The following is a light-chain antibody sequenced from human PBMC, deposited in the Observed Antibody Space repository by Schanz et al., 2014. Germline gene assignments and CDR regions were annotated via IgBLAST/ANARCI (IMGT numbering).Light chain of an antibody. CDR1: SSNIGAGYD. CDR3: CSYAGSTNLR. J-gene: IGLJ3*02. CDR2: GNS. Sequence: QSVLTQPPSVSGAPGQRVTISCTGSSSNIGAGYDVHWYQQLPGSAPKLLIYGNSNRPSGVPDRFSGSKSGTSAFLAISGLESEDEADYYCCSYAGSTNLRFGGGTKVTVL. V-gene: IGLV1-40*01.